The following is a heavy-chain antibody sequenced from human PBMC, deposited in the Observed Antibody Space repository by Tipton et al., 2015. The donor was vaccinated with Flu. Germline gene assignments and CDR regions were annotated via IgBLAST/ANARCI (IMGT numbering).Heavy chain of an antibody. CDR1: GYSISTGYY. V-gene: IGHV4-38-2*02. CDR2: VYHSGSI. Sequence: TLSLTCTVSGYSISTGYYWGWVRQSPGKGLEWIGNVYHSGSIYYNPSLQSRVTMSVDTSKNQFSLKLSSVTAADTAVYYCAKTYFDSSDSPDRFDPWGQGTLVTVSS. J-gene: IGHJ5*02. D-gene: IGHD3-22*01. CDR3: AKTYFDSSDSPDRFDP.